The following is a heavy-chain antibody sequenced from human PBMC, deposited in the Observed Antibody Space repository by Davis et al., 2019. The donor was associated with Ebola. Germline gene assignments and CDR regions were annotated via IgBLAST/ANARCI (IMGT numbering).Heavy chain of an antibody. CDR3: AKQESLYGSSDY. CDR2: IYPGDSDT. D-gene: IGHD3-22*01. CDR1: GYSFTTYW. J-gene: IGHJ4*02. V-gene: IGHV5-51*01. Sequence: GESLKISCKGSGYSFTTYWIAWVRQKPAKGLEWMGIIYPGDSDTRYSPSFEGQVTISVDRSISTAYLQWSSLKASDTAMYYCAKQESLYGSSDYWGQGTLVTVSS.